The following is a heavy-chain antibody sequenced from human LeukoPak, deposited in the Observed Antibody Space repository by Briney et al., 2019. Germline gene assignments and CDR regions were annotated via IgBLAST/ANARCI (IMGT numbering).Heavy chain of an antibody. Sequence: GGSLRLSCAASGFSFDDYAMHWVRQAPGTGREGVSGISWNSDTIGYADSVKGRFTISRDNAKNSLYLQMNSLIAEDTALYYCAKDISGTYLAALDYWGQGTLVTVSS. D-gene: IGHD1-26*01. CDR3: AKDISGTYLAALDY. CDR2: ISWNSDTI. V-gene: IGHV3-9*01. CDR1: GFSFDDYA. J-gene: IGHJ4*02.